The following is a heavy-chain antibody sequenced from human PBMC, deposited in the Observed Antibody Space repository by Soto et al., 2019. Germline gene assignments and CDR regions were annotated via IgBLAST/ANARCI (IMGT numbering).Heavy chain of an antibody. J-gene: IGHJ6*02. CDR2: IWYDGSNK. D-gene: IGHD2-21*02. CDR3: AGDPLSDPNRPGMDV. Sequence: GGSLRLSCAASGFTFSSYGMHWVRQAPGKGLEWVAVIWYDGSNKYYADSVKGRFTISRDNSKNTLYLQMNSLRAEDTAVYYCAGDPLSDPNRPGMDVWGQGTTVTVSS. CDR1: GFTFSSYG. V-gene: IGHV3-33*01.